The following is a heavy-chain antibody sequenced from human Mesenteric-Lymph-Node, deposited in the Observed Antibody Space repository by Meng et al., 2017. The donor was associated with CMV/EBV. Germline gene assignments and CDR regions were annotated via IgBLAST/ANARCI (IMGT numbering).Heavy chain of an antibody. V-gene: IGHV3-30*02. CDR2: IRYDGSNK. Sequence: GESLKISCAASGFTFSSYGMHWVRQAPGKGLEWVAFIRYDGSNKYYADSVKGRFTISRDNSKNTLYLQMNSLRAEDTAVYYCASILVWDKYYYYGMDVWGQGTTVTVSS. J-gene: IGHJ6*02. CDR3: ASILVWDKYYYYGMDV. CDR1: GFTFSSYG. D-gene: IGHD2-8*02.